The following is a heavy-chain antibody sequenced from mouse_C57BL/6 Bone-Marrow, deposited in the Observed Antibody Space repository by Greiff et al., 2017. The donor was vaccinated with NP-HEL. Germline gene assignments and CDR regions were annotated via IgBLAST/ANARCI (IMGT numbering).Heavy chain of an antibody. J-gene: IGHJ4*01. CDR3: ARKGELGGFYAMDY. V-gene: IGHV1-39*01. Sequence: LVESGPELVKPGASVKISCKASGYSFTDYNMNWVKQSNGKSLEWIGVINPNYGTTSYNQKFKGKATLTVDQSSSTAYMQLNSLTSEDSAVYYCARKGELGGFYAMDYWGQGTSVTVSS. CDR2: INPNYGTT. D-gene: IGHD4-1*01. CDR1: GYSFTDYN.